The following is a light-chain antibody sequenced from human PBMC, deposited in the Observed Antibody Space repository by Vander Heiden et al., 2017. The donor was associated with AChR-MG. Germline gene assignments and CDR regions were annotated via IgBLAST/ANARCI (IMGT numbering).Light chain of an antibody. CDR3: CAYAGSYTYV. J-gene: IGLJ1*01. Sequence: QYALNQPRSASGSPRHSVTISSPGSDGDVGKYNYVSWYQHHPAKAPKLIIFDVSKRPSGVPDRFSGSKSGNTASLTISGLLAEDEADYHCCAYAGSYTYVFGSGTKVTVL. CDR1: DGDVGKYNY. V-gene: IGLV2-11*01. CDR2: DVS.